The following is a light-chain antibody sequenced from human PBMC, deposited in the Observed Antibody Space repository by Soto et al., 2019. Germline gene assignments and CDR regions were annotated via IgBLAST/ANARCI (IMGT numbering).Light chain of an antibody. CDR1: QSVSSNY. CDR3: QQYGSSQT. J-gene: IGKJ2*01. CDR2: AAS. V-gene: IGKV3-20*01. Sequence: EIVLTQSPGTLSLSPGKRATLSCRASQSVSSNYLAWYQQKPGQAPRLLIYAASSRAPGIPDRFSGSGSGTDFTLTISRLEPEDFAVYYCQQYGSSQTFGQGTKLEIK.